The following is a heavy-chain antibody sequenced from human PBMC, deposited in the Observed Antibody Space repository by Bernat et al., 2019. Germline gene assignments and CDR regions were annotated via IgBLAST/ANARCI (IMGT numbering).Heavy chain of an antibody. Sequence: EVQLLESGGGLVQPGGSLRLSCAASGFTFSTYAMNWVRQAPGKGLEWVSFITGSGGSTYYADSVKGRFTISRDNAKNSLYLQMNSLRAEDTAVYYCARGDVEMATIFDYWGQGTLVTVSS. CDR2: ITGSGGST. CDR1: GFTFSTYA. J-gene: IGHJ4*02. CDR3: ARGDVEMATIFDY. D-gene: IGHD5-24*01. V-gene: IGHV3-23*01.